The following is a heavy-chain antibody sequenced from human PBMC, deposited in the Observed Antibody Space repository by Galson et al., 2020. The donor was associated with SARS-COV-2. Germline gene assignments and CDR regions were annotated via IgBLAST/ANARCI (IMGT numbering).Heavy chain of an antibody. CDR1: GGSIKSRDYY. Sequence: ETLSLTCTISGGSIKSRDYYWAWVRQPPGKGLEWIGAIYYSGSRYHNPSLESRVTMSVDTSKNQFSLKLSSLTAADTAVYYCARVSGDYVGYWYFDLWGRGTLVTVSS. CDR2: IYYSGSR. D-gene: IGHD4-17*01. J-gene: IGHJ2*01. V-gene: IGHV4-39*07. CDR3: ARVSGDYVGYWYFDL.